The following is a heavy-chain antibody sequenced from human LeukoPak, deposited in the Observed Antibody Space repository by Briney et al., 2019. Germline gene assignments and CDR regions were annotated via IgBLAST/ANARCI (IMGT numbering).Heavy chain of an antibody. Sequence: GSLRLSCAASGFTFSNYWMSWVRQAPGKGLEWVANIKQDGSEKYYVDSVKGRFTISRDNAKNSLYLQMNSLRVEDTAVYYCARSFTPYQPLDVFDYWGQGTLVTVSS. J-gene: IGHJ4*02. CDR1: GFTFSNYW. CDR2: IKQDGSEK. D-gene: IGHD2-2*01. CDR3: ARSFTPYQPLDVFDY. V-gene: IGHV3-7*01.